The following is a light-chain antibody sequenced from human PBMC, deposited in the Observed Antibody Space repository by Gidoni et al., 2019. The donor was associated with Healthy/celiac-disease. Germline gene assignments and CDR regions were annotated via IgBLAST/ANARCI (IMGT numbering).Light chain of an antibody. CDR3: QQRSNWPLT. CDR2: DAS. J-gene: IGKJ4*01. Sequence: DIVFTQSPATLSLSPGERATLSCRASQSVSSYLAWYQQKPGQAPRLLIYDASNRATGIPARFSGSGYGTDFTLTISRLEPEDFAVYYCQQRSNWPLTFGGGTKVEIK. CDR1: QSVSSY. V-gene: IGKV3-11*01.